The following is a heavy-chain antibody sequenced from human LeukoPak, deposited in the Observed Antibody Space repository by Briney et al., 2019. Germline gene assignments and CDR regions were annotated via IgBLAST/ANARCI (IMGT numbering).Heavy chain of an antibody. D-gene: IGHD2-2*01. CDR2: ISAYNGNT. CDR3: AREIELGYCSSTSCPAHAFDI. CDR1: GYTFTSYG. Sequence: GASVKVSCKASGYTFTSYGISWVRQAPGQGLEWMGWISAYNGNTNYAQKLKGRVTMTTDTSTSTAYMELRSLRSDDTAVYYCAREIELGYCSSTSCPAHAFDIWGQGTMVTVSS. V-gene: IGHV1-18*01. J-gene: IGHJ3*02.